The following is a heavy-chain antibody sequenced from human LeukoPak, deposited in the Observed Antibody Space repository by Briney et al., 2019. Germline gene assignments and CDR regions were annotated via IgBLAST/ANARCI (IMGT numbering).Heavy chain of an antibody. Sequence: ASVKVSCKASANTLSYYMHWVRQAPGQGLEWMGWINPNSGGTNYAQKFQGRVTMTRDTSISTAFMELSRLRSDDTAVYYCARDLSITMVRAPFYWGPGTPVTVSS. V-gene: IGHV1-2*02. CDR1: ANTLSYY. D-gene: IGHD3-10*01. CDR2: INPNSGGT. CDR3: ARDLSITMVRAPFY. J-gene: IGHJ4*02.